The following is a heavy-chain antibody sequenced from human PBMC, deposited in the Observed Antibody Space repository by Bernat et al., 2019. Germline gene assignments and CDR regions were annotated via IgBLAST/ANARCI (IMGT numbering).Heavy chain of an antibody. Sequence: EVQLVESGGGLAQPGGSLSLSCAASGFTVSSNYMSWVRQAPGKGLEWVSVIYSGGSTYYADSVKGRITISRDNTKNALYLQMNSLVAETTDVYYCARSGYSSSWPGDYWGQGTLVTVSS. CDR1: GFTVSSNY. V-gene: IGHV3-66*01. CDR2: IYSGGST. J-gene: IGHJ4*02. CDR3: ARSGYSSSWPGDY. D-gene: IGHD6-13*01.